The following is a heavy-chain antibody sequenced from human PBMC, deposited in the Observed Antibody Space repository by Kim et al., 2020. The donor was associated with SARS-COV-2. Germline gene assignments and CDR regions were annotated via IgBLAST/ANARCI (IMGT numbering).Heavy chain of an antibody. Sequence: GGSLRLSCAASGFTFSGSAMHWVRQAPGKGLEWVGRIRSKANSYSTTYAASVKGRFTIARDDSKITAHLQMNRLKTADTSGYYCTCVPGTTLAFWDTVD. CDR2: IRSKANSYST. CDR1: GFTFSGSA. CDR3: TCVPGTTLAFWDTVD. V-gene: IGHV3-73*01. J-gene: IGHJ3*02. D-gene: IGHD1-1*01.